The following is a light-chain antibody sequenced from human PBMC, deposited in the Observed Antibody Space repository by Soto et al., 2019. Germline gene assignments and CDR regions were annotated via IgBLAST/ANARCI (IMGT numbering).Light chain of an antibody. CDR2: GAS. CDR1: QSVSNNY. J-gene: IGKJ1*01. CDR3: QQYDSSPKT. Sequence: GTLSLSSGGRATPSCRASQSVSNNYLAWYQQKPGQAPRLLIYGASNRATGIPDRFSGSGSGTDFTLTISRLEPEDFAVYYCQQYDSSPKTFGQGTKVDIK. V-gene: IGKV3-20*01.